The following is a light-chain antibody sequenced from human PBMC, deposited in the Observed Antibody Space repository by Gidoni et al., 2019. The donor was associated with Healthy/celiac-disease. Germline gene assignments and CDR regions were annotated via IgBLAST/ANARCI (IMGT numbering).Light chain of an antibody. Sequence: QSVLTQPPSASGTPEQRVTISCAGSSSNIGSNYVYWYQQLPGTAPKLLISRNNQRPSGVPDRVSGSKSGTSASRAISGLRSEDEADYYCAAWEDSLSGAWVFGGGTKLTVL. V-gene: IGLV1-47*01. CDR1: SSNIGSNY. CDR3: AAWEDSLSGAWV. CDR2: RNN. J-gene: IGLJ3*02.